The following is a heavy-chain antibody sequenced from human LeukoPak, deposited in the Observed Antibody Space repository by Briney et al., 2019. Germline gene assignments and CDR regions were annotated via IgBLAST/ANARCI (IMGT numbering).Heavy chain of an antibody. D-gene: IGHD2-15*01. CDR1: GFTFSSSA. V-gene: IGHV3-23*01. CDR3: AKQLGYCSDGSCYFPY. CDR2: ISNNGGYT. J-gene: IGHJ4*02. Sequence: GGSLRLSCTASGFTFSSSAMSWVRQAPGKGLEWVSAISNNGGYTYYADSVQGRFTVSRDNSKSTLCLQMNSLRAEDTAVYYCAKQLGYCSDGSCYFPYWGQGTLVTVSS.